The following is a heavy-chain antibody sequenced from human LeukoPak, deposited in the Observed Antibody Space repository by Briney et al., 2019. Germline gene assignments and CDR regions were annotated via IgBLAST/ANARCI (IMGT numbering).Heavy chain of an antibody. Sequence: GGSLRLSCAASGFTFSSYAMSWVRQAPGKGLEWVSAISGGGGSTYYADSVKGRLTISRDNSKNTLYLQMERLTAEDTAVYFCARLPAAINGYFDPWGQGTLVTVSS. V-gene: IGHV3-23*01. CDR1: GFTFSSYA. J-gene: IGHJ5*02. D-gene: IGHD2-2*01. CDR2: ISGGGGST. CDR3: ARLPAAINGYFDP.